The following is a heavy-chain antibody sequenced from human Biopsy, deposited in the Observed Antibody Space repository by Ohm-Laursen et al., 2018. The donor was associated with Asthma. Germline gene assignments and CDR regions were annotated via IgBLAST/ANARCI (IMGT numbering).Heavy chain of an antibody. CDR2: IYYSGRT. J-gene: IGHJ5*02. Sequence: SDTLSLTCSVSGGSIGAGDYYWSWIRQPPGKGLEWIGYIYYSGRTSHNPSLTSRLTISVDTSKNQFSLKLTSVTAADTAVYYCARASLAARANWFGPWGQGTLVCVSS. CDR3: ARASLAARANWFGP. V-gene: IGHV4-30-4*02. CDR1: GGSIGAGDYY. D-gene: IGHD6-6*01.